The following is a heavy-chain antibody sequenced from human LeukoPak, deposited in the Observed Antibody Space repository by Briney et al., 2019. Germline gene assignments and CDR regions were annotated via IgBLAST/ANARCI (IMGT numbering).Heavy chain of an antibody. Sequence: SETLSITCAVYGGSFSGYYWSWIRQPPGKGLEWIGEINHSGSTNYNPSLKSRVTISVDTSKNQFSLKLSSVTAADTAVYYCARGRWLQTEFDYWGQGTLVTVSS. CDR1: GGSFSGYY. J-gene: IGHJ4*02. CDR2: INHSGST. D-gene: IGHD5-24*01. V-gene: IGHV4-34*01. CDR3: ARGRWLQTEFDY.